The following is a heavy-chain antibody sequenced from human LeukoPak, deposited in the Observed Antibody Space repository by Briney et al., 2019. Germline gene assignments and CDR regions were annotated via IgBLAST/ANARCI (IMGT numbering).Heavy chain of an antibody. D-gene: IGHD5-24*01. V-gene: IGHV3-33*06. CDR3: AKDLRWLQTQPPEIGY. Sequence: GRSLRLSCAVSGFTFSSYGMHWVRQAPGKGLEWVAVIWYDGSNKYYADSVKGRFTISRDNSKNTLYLQMNSLRAEDTAVYYCAKDLRWLQTQPPEIGYWGQGTLVTVSS. J-gene: IGHJ4*02. CDR2: IWYDGSNK. CDR1: GFTFSSYG.